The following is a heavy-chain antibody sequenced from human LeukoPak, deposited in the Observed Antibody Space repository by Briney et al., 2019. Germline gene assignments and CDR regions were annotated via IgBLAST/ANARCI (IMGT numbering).Heavy chain of an antibody. CDR3: TTVIPWNEDFDY. D-gene: IGHD1-1*01. J-gene: IGHJ4*02. Sequence: PGGSLRLSCAASGFTVSSNYMSWVRQAPGKGLEWVGRIKSKTDGGTTDYAAPVKGRFTISRDDSKNTLYLQMNSLKTEDTAVYYCTTVIPWNEDFDYWGQGTLVTVSS. CDR2: IKSKTDGGTT. V-gene: IGHV3-15*01. CDR1: GFTVSSNY.